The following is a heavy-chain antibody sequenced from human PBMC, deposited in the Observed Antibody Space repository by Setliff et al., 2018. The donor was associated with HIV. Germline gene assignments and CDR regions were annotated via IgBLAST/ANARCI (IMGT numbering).Heavy chain of an antibody. V-gene: IGHV1-8*02. J-gene: IGHJ3*02. Sequence: ASVKVSCKASGYTFTTYGFNWVRQATGQGLEWMGWMNPASGNTGYAQKFQGRVTMTRNTSVSTVYMELSSLRSENTAVYYCARVRSSFPQYTSGLVRPFDIWGQGTTVTVSS. D-gene: IGHD6-19*01. CDR1: GYTFTTYG. CDR3: ARVRSSFPQYTSGLVRPFDI. CDR2: MNPASGNT.